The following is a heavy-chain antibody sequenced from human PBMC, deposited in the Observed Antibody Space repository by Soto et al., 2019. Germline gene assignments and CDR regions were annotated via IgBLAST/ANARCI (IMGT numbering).Heavy chain of an antibody. D-gene: IGHD6-19*01. CDR1: GGTFSSYA. J-gene: IGHJ4*02. CDR3: ARDPHSSGWLYFDY. CDR2: IIPIFGTA. V-gene: IGHV1-69*06. Sequence: SVKVSCKASGGTFSSYAISWVRQAPGQGLEWMGGIIPIFGTANYAQKFQGRVTITADKSTSTAYMELSSLRSEDTAVYYCARDPHSSGWLYFDYWGQGTLVTVSS.